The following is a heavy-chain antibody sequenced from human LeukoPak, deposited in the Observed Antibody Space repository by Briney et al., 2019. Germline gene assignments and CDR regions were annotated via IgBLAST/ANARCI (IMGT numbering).Heavy chain of an antibody. CDR3: AAGWELLPLDY. D-gene: IGHD1-26*01. CDR2: ISSSSSYI. J-gene: IGHJ4*02. Sequence: GSLRLSCAASGFTFSSYTMNWVRQAPGKGLEWVSSISSSSSYIYYADSVKGRFTISRDNAKNSLYLQMNSLRAEDTAVYYCAAGWELLPLDYWGQGTLVTVSS. V-gene: IGHV3-21*01. CDR1: GFTFSSYT.